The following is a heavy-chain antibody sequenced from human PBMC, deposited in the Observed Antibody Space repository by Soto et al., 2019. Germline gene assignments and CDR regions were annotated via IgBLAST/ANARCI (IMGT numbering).Heavy chain of an antibody. CDR3: ARGRYGDS. J-gene: IGHJ4*02. D-gene: IGHD1-1*01. Sequence: QVHLVQSGAEVKKPGASVKVSCKGSGYAFTTYGITWVRQAPGQGLEWMGWISAHNGNTNYAQKLQGRVTVTRDTSTSTAYMELRSLISDDTAVYYCARGRYGDSWGQGALVTVSS. V-gene: IGHV1-18*01. CDR2: ISAHNGNT. CDR1: GYAFTTYG.